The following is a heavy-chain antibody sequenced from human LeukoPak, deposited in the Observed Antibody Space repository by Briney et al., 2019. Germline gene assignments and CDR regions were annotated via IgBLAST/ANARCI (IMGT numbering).Heavy chain of an antibody. CDR1: GFTFSSFS. D-gene: IGHD1-1*01. V-gene: IGHV3-30*07. CDR2: ISYDGSNK. CDR3: ARDNEYWYFDL. Sequence: GALRLSCAASGFTFSSFSMHWVRQAPGKGLEWVAVISYDGSNKYYADSVKGRFTISRDNAKNSLYLQMNSLRAEDTAVYYCARDNEYWYFDLWGRGTLVTVSS. J-gene: IGHJ2*01.